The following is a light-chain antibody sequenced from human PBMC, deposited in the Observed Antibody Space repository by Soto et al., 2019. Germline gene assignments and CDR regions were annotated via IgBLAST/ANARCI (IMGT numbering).Light chain of an antibody. J-gene: IGKJ1*01. CDR3: QQYGDSPVT. CDR2: GAS. CDR1: QSVSNNY. V-gene: IGKV3-20*01. Sequence: EIVLTQSPGTLSLSAGERATLSWRASQSVSNNYLAWYQQKNGQAPRLLIYGASSRATGIPDRFRGSGYGTDFNLTISRLEPEDFAVYYCQQYGDSPVTFGQGTKVDIK.